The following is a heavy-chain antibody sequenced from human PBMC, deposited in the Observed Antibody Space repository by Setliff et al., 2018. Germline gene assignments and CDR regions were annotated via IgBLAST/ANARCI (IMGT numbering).Heavy chain of an antibody. CDR2: TYDSGST. D-gene: IGHD3-3*01. CDR3: ARASTYYNFWSGYYGDSTNWFDP. Sequence: SETLSLTCTVSGGPVTRTTTFWGWVRQTPGKGLEWIGSTYDSGSTYYNPSLNSRVTISEDTSKNQFSLKLTSVTAADAAVYYCARASTYYNFWSGYYGDSTNWFDPWGQGTLVTVSS. J-gene: IGHJ5*02. V-gene: IGHV4-39*07. CDR1: GGPVTRTTTF.